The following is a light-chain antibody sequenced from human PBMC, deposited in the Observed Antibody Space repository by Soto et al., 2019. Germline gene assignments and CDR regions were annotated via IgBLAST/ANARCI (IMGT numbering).Light chain of an antibody. CDR3: QQYNSYWT. V-gene: IGKV1D-16*01. CDR1: QGIISW. CDR2: AAS. J-gene: IGKJ1*01. Sequence: IQMTQYTSSVFASVGDRVTITCRASQGIISWSSLYQQKPGKCRRLLIYAASSLQSGVPSRFSGSGSGTDFTLTISSLQPDDFATYYCQQYNSYWTFGQGTKVDIK.